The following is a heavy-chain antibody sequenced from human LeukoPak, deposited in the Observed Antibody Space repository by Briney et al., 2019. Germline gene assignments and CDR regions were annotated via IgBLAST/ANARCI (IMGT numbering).Heavy chain of an antibody. D-gene: IGHD2-15*01. J-gene: IGHJ4*02. CDR3: ARDWPGYCSGGSCYSGYFDY. V-gene: IGHV3-30*04. Sequence: GGSLRLSCAASGFTFSSYAMHWVRQAPGKGLEWVAVISYGGSNKYYADSVKGRFTISRDNSRNTLYLQMNSLRAEDTAVYYCARDWPGYCSGGSCYSGYFDYWGQGTLVTVSS. CDR1: GFTFSSYA. CDR2: ISYGGSNK.